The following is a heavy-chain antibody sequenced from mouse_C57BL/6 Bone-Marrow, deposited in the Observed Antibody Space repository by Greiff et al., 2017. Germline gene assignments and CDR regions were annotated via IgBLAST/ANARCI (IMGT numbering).Heavy chain of an antibody. V-gene: IGHV1-81*01. Sequence: QVQLKESGAELARPGASVKLSCKASGYTFTSYGISWVKQRTGQGLEWIGEIYPRSGNTYYNEKFKGKATLTADKSSSTAYMELRSLTSEDSAVYFCARDYYSKRYFDVWGTGTTVTVSS. D-gene: IGHD2-5*01. CDR2: IYPRSGNT. CDR1: GYTFTSYG. CDR3: ARDYYSKRYFDV. J-gene: IGHJ1*03.